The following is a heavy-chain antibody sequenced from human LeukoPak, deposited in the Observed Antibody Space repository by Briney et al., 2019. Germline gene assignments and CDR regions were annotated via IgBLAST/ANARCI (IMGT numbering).Heavy chain of an antibody. CDR2: IHYNGRT. Sequence: GSLRLSCAASGFTFSSSWMSWVRQAPGKGLEWIGEIHYNGRTKYHPAFTSRVSISIDTPNNQLSLKLNSLTAADAAVYYCARHGGWYFALWGPGTLVTVSS. CDR1: GFTFSSSW. CDR3: ARHGGWYFAL. J-gene: IGHJ2*01. V-gene: IGHV4-34*01. D-gene: IGHD3-10*01.